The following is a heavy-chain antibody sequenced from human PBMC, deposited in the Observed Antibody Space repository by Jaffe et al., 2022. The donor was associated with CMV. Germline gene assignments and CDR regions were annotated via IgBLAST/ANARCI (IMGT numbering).Heavy chain of an antibody. CDR3: ARDAAAMAILDAFDI. CDR2: IWYDGSNK. D-gene: IGHD5-18*01. V-gene: IGHV3-33*08. J-gene: IGHJ3*02. CDR1: GFTFSSYG. Sequence: QVQLVESGGGVVQPGRSLRLSCAASGFTFSSYGMHWVRQAPGKGLEWVAVIWYDGSNKYYADSVKGRFTISRDNSKNTLYLQMNSLRAEDTAVYYCARDAAAMAILDAFDIWGQGTMVTVSS.